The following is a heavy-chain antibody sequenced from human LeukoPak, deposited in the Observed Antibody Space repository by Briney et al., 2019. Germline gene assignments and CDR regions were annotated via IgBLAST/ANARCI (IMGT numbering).Heavy chain of an antibody. Sequence: GGSLRLSCAASGFTVSSNYMSRVRQAPGKGLEWVSVIYSGGSTYYADSVKGRFTISRDNSKNTLYLQMNSLRAEDTAVYYCARRPGYQLLSYAFDIWGQGTMVTVSS. CDR2: IYSGGST. J-gene: IGHJ3*02. CDR3: ARRPGYQLLSYAFDI. V-gene: IGHV3-53*01. CDR1: GFTVSSNY. D-gene: IGHD2-2*01.